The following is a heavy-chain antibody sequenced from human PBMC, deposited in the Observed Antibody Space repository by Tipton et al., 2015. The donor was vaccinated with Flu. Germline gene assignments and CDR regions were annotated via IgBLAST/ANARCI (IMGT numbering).Heavy chain of an antibody. CDR2: INMDGRST. Sequence: LSLTCAASGFTFSSYWMHWVRQAPGKGLMWVSRINMDGRSTTFADSVKGRFTISRDNAKNTLYLQMDSLTAEDTAVYYCARGGIDGGYSTWDYWGQGTLVTVSS. J-gene: IGHJ4*02. V-gene: IGHV3-74*03. CDR3: ARGGIDGGYSTWDY. D-gene: IGHD3-16*01. CDR1: GFTFSSYW.